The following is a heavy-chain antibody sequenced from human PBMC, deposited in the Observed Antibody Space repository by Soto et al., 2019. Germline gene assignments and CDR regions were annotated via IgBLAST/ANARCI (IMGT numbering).Heavy chain of an antibody. CDR2: IYYSGST. V-gene: IGHV4-39*01. Sequence: PSETLSLTCTVSGGSISSSSYYWGWIRQPPGKGLEWIGSIYYSGSTYYNPSLKSRVTISVDTSKNQFSLKLSAVTAADTAVYYCARFPGDVLRFLEWSGEYYYYGMDVWGQGTTVTVSS. D-gene: IGHD3-3*01. CDR1: GGSISSSSYY. CDR3: ARFPGDVLRFLEWSGEYYYYGMDV. J-gene: IGHJ6*02.